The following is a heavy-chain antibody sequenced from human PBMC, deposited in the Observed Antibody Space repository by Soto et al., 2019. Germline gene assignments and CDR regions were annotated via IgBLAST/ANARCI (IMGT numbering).Heavy chain of an antibody. V-gene: IGHV1-24*01. D-gene: IGHD6-19*01. CDR1: GYTLTELS. J-gene: IGHJ4*02. Sequence: GASVKVSCKVSGYTLTELSMHWVRQAPGKGLEWMGGFDPEDGETIYAQKFQGRVTMTEDTATDTAYMELSSLRSEDTAVYYCATGGSGWYLFFDYWGQGTLVTVSS. CDR3: ATGGSGWYLFFDY. CDR2: FDPEDGET.